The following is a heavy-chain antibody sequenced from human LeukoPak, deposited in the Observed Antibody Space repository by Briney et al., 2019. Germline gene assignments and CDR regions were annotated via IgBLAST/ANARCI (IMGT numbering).Heavy chain of an antibody. V-gene: IGHV4-59*01. Sequence: SETLSLTCTVSGGSISSYYWSWIRQPPGKGLEWIGYIYYSGSTNYNPSLKSRVTISVDTSKNQFSLKLSSVTAADTAVYYCARGGVITTYGKRWFDPWGQGTLVTVSS. CDR2: IYYSGST. CDR3: ARGGVITTYGKRWFDP. J-gene: IGHJ5*02. CDR1: GGSISSYY. D-gene: IGHD3-10*01.